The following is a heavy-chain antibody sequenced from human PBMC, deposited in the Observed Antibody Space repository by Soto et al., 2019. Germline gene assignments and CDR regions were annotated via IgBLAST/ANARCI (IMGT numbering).Heavy chain of an antibody. CDR2: IIPTFDTP. Sequence: QVQLVQSGAVVRKPGSSVKVSCKSSGATFSNVAISWVRQAPGQGLEWMGRIIPTFDTPNYAQKFQGRLTSTADESTSTAYMELSSLRSEDTALYYCARALTYYYNSGSYWGQGTLVTVSS. D-gene: IGHD3-10*01. J-gene: IGHJ4*02. V-gene: IGHV1-69*01. CDR1: GATFSNVA. CDR3: ARALTYYYNSGSY.